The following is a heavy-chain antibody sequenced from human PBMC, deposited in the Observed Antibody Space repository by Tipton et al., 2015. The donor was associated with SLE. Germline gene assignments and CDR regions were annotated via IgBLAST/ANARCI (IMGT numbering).Heavy chain of an antibody. CDR2: IYYSGST. CDR1: SGSISSSSYY. D-gene: IGHD3-3*01. J-gene: IGHJ3*02. V-gene: IGHV4-39*07. Sequence: TLSLTCTVSSGSISSSSYYWGWIRQPPGKGLEWIGSIYYSGSTNYNPSLKSRVTISVDTSKNQFSLKLSSVTAADTAVYYCARDPSAGGLDAFDIWGQGTMVTVSS. CDR3: ARDPSAGGLDAFDI.